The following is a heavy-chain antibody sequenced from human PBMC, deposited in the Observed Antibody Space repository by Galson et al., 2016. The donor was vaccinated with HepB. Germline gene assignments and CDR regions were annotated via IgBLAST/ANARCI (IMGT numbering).Heavy chain of an antibody. Sequence: SLRLSCAASGFTFNNYGMHWVRQAPGKGLEWVALIRYDGRNKYYADSVKGRFTISRDNSKNTLYLQMNSLGAEDTAVYYCVRDRAARDTVYYYGMDVWGQGATVTVSS. D-gene: IGHD6-25*01. CDR2: IRYDGRNK. CDR1: GFTFNNYG. V-gene: IGHV3-33*01. CDR3: VRDRAARDTVYYYGMDV. J-gene: IGHJ6*02.